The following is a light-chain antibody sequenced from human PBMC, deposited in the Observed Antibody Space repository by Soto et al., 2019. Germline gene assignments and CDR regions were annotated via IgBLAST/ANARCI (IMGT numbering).Light chain of an antibody. J-gene: IGKJ4*01. Sequence: EIGMTQSPATLSVSPGERATHSCRASESVSSNLAWYQQKPGQAPRLLIYGASTRATGIPARFSGSGSGTEFTLTISSLQSEDFALYYCQQYNNWLTFGGGTKVEIK. CDR2: GAS. V-gene: IGKV3-15*01. CDR1: ESVSSN. CDR3: QQYNNWLT.